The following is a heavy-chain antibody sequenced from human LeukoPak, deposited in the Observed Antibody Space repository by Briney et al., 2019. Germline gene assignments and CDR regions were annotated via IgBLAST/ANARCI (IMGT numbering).Heavy chain of an antibody. CDR3: ARTIVGATYWFDP. D-gene: IGHD1-26*01. V-gene: IGHV1-58*02. Sequence: GASVKVSCKASGFTFTSSAMQWVRQARGQRLEWIGWIVVGSGNTNYAQKFQERVTITRDMSTSTAYMELRSLRSDDTAVYYCARTIVGATYWFDPWGQGTLVTVSS. J-gene: IGHJ5*02. CDR1: GFTFTSSA. CDR2: IVVGSGNT.